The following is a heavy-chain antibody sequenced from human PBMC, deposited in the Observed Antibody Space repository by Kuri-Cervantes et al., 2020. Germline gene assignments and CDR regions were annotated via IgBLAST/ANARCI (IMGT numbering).Heavy chain of an antibody. V-gene: IGHV1-2*04. CDR1: GYTFTSYA. Sequence: ASVKVSCKASGYTFTSYAMHWVRQAPGQGLEWMGWINPNSGGTNYAQKFQGWVTMTRDTSISTAYMELSRLRSDDTAMYYCARAMVRGVIQCPGYWGQGTLVTVSS. D-gene: IGHD3-10*01. CDR2: INPNSGGT. J-gene: IGHJ4*02. CDR3: ARAMVRGVIQCPGY.